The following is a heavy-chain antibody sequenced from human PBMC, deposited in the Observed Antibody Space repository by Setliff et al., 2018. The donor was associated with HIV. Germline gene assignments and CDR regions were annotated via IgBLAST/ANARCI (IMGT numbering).Heavy chain of an antibody. Sequence: SVKVSCKASGGTFSSYAISWVRQAPGQGLEWMGGIIPIFGTANYAQKLQGRVTMTTDTSTSTAYMELRSLRSDDTAVYYCARDEQYQLLLDYWGQGTLVTVSS. CDR3: ARDEQYQLLLDY. CDR1: GGTFSSYA. J-gene: IGHJ4*02. CDR2: IIPIFGTA. D-gene: IGHD2-2*01. V-gene: IGHV1-69*05.